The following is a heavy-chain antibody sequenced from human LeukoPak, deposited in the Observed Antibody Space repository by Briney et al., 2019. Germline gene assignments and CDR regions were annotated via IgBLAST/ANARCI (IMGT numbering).Heavy chain of an antibody. J-gene: IGHJ3*02. CDR1: GGSISSSSYY. CDR3: ARGVSSGVGYCSSTSCPHAFDI. Sequence: SETLSLTCTVSGGSISSSSYYWGSIRQPPGKGLEWIGSIYYSGSTYYNPSLKSRVTISVDTSKTQFSLKLSSVTAADTAVYYCARGVSSGVGYCSSTSCPHAFDIWGQGTMVTVSS. D-gene: IGHD2-2*01. CDR2: IYYSGST. V-gene: IGHV4-39*01.